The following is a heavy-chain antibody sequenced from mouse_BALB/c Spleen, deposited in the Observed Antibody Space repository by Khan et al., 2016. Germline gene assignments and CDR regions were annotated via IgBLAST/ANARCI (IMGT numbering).Heavy chain of an antibody. D-gene: IGHD2-4*01. V-gene: IGHV9-3-1*01. CDR3: ARDYDYDGDWYFDV. Sequence: QIQLVQSGPELMKPGETVKISCKASGYTFTNYGMNWVKQAPGEGLKWMGWMNTYTGEPTYADDFKGRFAFSLKTSARTAYLQINNLKNEDTATYFCARDYDYDGDWYFDVWGAGTTVTVSS. CDR1: GYTFTNYG. CDR2: MNTYTGEP. J-gene: IGHJ1*01.